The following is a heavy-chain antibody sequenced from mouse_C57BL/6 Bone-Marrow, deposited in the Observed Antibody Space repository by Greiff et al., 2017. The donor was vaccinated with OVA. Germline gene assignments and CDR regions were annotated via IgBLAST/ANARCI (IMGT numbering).Heavy chain of an antibody. CDR1: GFSLTSYG. Sequence: VQVVESGPGLVQPSQSLSITCTVSGFSLTSYGVHWVRQSPGKGLEWLGVIWRGGSTDYNAAFMSRLSITKDNSKSQVFFKMNSLQADDTAIYYCAKRGYYGSSYYFDYWGQGTTLTVSS. CDR3: AKRGYYGSSYYFDY. V-gene: IGHV2-5*01. CDR2: IWRGGST. J-gene: IGHJ2*01. D-gene: IGHD1-1*01.